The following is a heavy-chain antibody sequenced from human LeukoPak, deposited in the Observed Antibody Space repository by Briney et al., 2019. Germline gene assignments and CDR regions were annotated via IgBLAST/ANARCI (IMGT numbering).Heavy chain of an antibody. CDR3: ARAYLTTVTTDYYYYMDV. CDR1: GGTFSSYA. D-gene: IGHD4-11*01. J-gene: IGHJ6*03. V-gene: IGHV1-69*04. CDR2: IIPILGIA. Sequence: SVKVSCKASGGTFSSYAISWVRQAPGQGLEWMGRIIPILGIANYAQKFQGRVTITADKSTSTAYMELSSLRSEDTAVYYCARAYLTTVTTDYYYYMDVWGKGTTVTVSS.